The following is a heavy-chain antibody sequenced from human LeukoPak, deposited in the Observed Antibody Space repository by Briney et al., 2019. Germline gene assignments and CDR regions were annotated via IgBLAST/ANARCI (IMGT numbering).Heavy chain of an antibody. J-gene: IGHJ4*02. CDR3: ARYYDFWSGYYFDY. D-gene: IGHD3-3*01. Sequence: SQTLSLTCAVSGGSISSGGYSWSWIRQPPGQGLEWIGYIYHSGSTYYNPSLKSRVTISVDRSKNQFSLKLSSVTAADTAVYYCARYYDFWSGYYFDYWGQGTLVTVSS. CDR1: GGSISSGGYS. V-gene: IGHV4-30-2*01. CDR2: IYHSGST.